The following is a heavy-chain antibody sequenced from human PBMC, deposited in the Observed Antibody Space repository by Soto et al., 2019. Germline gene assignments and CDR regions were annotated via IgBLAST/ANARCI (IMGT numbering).Heavy chain of an antibody. CDR1: GGTFSSYA. CDR2: IIPIFGTA. J-gene: IGHJ1*01. D-gene: IGHD2-2*02. CDR3: ARGGYCSSTSCYTFAEYFQH. V-gene: IGHV1-69*13. Sequence: SVKVSCKASGGTFSSYAISWVRQAPGQGLEWMGGIIPIFGTANYAQKFQGRVTITADESTSTAYMELSSLRSEDTAVYYCARGGYCSSTSCYTFAEYFQHWGQGTLVTV.